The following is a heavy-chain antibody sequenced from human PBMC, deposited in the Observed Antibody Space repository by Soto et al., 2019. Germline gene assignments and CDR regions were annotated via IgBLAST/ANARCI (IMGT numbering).Heavy chain of an antibody. J-gene: IGHJ4*02. CDR3: ARGNGFNLH. D-gene: IGHD2-8*01. V-gene: IGHV4-59*01. Sequence: SETLSLTCTVSGGSISSYYWSWIRQPPGKGLEWIGYISYSGSTNYNPSLKSRVTISIDTSKNQFSLKLASLTAADAAVYYCARGNGFNLHWGQGTLVTVSS. CDR2: ISYSGST. CDR1: GGSISSYY.